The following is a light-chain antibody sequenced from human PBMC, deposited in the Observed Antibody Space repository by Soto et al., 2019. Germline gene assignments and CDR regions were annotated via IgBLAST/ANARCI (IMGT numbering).Light chain of an antibody. J-gene: IGKJ1*01. CDR2: DAS. CDR3: QQRSNWPWT. V-gene: IGKV3-11*01. CDR1: QSVSSY. Sequence: EIVLTQSPATLSLSPGERATLSCRASQSVSSYLAWYQQKPGQAPRLLIYDASNRATGIPARFSGSGSGTDFPLTISSLEPEDCAVYYCQQRSNWPWTFGQGTKVEIK.